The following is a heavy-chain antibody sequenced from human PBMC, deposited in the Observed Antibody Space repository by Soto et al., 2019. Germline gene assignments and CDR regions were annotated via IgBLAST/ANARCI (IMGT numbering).Heavy chain of an antibody. Sequence: VQLVESGGGLVKPGGSLRLSCAASGFTFSSAWMNWVRQAPGKGLEWVGRIKTETDGGTTDYAAPVKGRFTISRDDSKNTLYLLMDSLKTEDTAVYYCMTLRGESSIFGVVTRFDYWGQGTLVTVSS. J-gene: IGHJ4*02. CDR1: GFTFSSAW. CDR2: IKTETDGGTT. CDR3: MTLRGESSIFGVVTRFDY. D-gene: IGHD3-3*01. V-gene: IGHV3-15*07.